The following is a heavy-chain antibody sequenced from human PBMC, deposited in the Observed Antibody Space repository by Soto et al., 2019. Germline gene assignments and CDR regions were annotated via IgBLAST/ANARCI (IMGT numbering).Heavy chain of an antibody. D-gene: IGHD3-10*01. V-gene: IGHV4-59*08. Sequence: PSETLSLTCTVSGGSISSYYWSWIRQPPGKGLEWIGYIYYSGSTNYNPSLKSRVTISVDTSKNQFSLKLSSVTAADTSLYFCXXXXASRGXQQMTWFDXXXQXXXVXVSS. CDR1: GGSISSYY. CDR3: XXXXASRGXQQMTWFDX. J-gene: IGHJ5*02. CDR2: IYYSGST.